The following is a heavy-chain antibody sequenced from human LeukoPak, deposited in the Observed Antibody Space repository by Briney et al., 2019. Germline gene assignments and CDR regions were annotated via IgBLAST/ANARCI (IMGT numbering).Heavy chain of an antibody. CDR2: INQDGSEE. J-gene: IGHJ3*02. V-gene: IGHV3-7*01. CDR1: GFTFSNYW. Sequence: GGSLRLSCAASGFTFSNYWMTWVRQAPGKGLEWVANINQDGSEEYYVDSVKGRFTISRDNAKNSLYLQMNSLRAEDTAVYYCARGRDGYNLVDAFDIWGQGIMVTVSS. CDR3: ARGRDGYNLVDAFDI. D-gene: IGHD5-24*01.